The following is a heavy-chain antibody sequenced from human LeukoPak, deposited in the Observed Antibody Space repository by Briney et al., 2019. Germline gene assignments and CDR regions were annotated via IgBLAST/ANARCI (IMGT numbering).Heavy chain of an antibody. D-gene: IGHD4-17*01. CDR3: ARVIWAYGDYYYGMDV. J-gene: IGHJ6*02. CDR1: GFTFSSYA. CDR2: ISYDGSNK. V-gene: IGHV3-30*04. Sequence: QPGRSLRLSCAASGFTFSSYAMYWVRQAPAKGLEWVAVISYDGSNKYYADSVKGRFTISRDNSKNTLYLQMNSLRPEDTAVYYCARVIWAYGDYYYGMDVWGQGTTVTVSS.